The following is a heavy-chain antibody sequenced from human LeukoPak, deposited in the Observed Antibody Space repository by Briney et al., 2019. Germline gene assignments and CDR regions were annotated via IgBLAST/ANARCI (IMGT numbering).Heavy chain of an antibody. CDR3: TTVRGVIGWFDP. Sequence: GGSLRLSCAASGLTFSSYSMNWVRQAPGKGLEWVSSISSSSSYIYYADSVKGRFTISRDNAKNSLYLQMNSLRAEDTAVYYCTTVRGVIGWFDPWGQGTLVTVSS. CDR1: GLTFSSYS. D-gene: IGHD3-10*02. V-gene: IGHV3-21*01. CDR2: ISSSSSYI. J-gene: IGHJ5*02.